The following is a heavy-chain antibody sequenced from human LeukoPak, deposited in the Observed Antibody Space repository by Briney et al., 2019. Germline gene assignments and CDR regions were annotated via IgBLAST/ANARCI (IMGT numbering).Heavy chain of an antibody. J-gene: IGHJ5*02. V-gene: IGHV4-39*07. Sequence: PSETLSLTCTVSGGSICSSSYSWGSIRQPPGKGREWIGSIYYSGRTDYHPSRNSRVTITVETTKNQFSLKLSSVTAADTAVYYCARVVVITEGLSPNWFDPWGQGTLVTVSS. CDR3: ARVVVITEGLSPNWFDP. D-gene: IGHD3-22*01. CDR2: IYYSGRT. CDR1: GGSICSSSYS.